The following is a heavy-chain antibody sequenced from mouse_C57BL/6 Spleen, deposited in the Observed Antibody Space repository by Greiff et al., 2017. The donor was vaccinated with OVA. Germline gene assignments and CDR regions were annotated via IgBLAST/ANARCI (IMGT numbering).Heavy chain of an antibody. CDR1: GFTFTTYA. J-gene: IGHJ4*01. V-gene: IGHV10-3*01. CDR3: VRGAYGNPYYYAMDY. D-gene: IGHD2-1*01. Sequence: DVHLVESGGGLVQPKGSLKLSCAASGFTFTTYAMHWVRQAPGKGLEWVARIRSKSSNYATYYADSVKDRFTISRDDSQSMLYLQMNNLKTEDTAMYYCVRGAYGNPYYYAMDYWGQGTSVTVSS. CDR2: IRSKSSNYAT.